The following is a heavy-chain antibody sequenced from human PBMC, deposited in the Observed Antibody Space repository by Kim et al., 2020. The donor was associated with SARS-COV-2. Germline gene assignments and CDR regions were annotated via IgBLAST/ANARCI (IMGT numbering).Heavy chain of an antibody. J-gene: IGHJ4*02. CDR3: AKDQADILTGYYSWGLYDY. V-gene: IGHV3-23*01. CDR2: ISGSGGST. CDR1: GFTFSSYA. D-gene: IGHD3-9*01. Sequence: GGSLRLSCAASGFTFSSYAMSWVRQAPGKGLEWVSAISGSGGSTYYADSVKGRFTISRDNSKNTLYLQMNSLRAEDTAVYYCAKDQADILTGYYSWGLYDYWGQGTLVTVSS.